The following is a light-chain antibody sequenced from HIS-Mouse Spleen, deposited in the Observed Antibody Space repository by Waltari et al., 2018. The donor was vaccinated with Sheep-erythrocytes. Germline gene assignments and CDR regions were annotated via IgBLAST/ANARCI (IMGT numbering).Light chain of an antibody. J-gene: IGKJ1*01. Sequence: DIVMTQSPLSLPVTSGEPASISCRSIQSLLHSNGYNYLDWYLQKPGHSPQLLIYLGSNRASGVPDRFSGRGSGTEFTLKISRVEAEDVGVYYCMQALQTPRTFGQGTKVEIK. CDR1: QSLLHSNGYNY. CDR2: LGS. CDR3: MQALQTPRT. V-gene: IGKV2-28*01.